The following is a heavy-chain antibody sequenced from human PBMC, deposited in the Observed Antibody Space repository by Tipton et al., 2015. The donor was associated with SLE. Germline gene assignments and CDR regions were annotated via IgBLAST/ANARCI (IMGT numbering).Heavy chain of an antibody. J-gene: IGHJ4*02. Sequence: TLSLTCTVSGGSISSSTYYWGWIRQPPGKGLEWIGSIYHSGSTYYNPSLKSRVTISVDTSKNQFSLKLSSVTAADTAVYYCAREQYDILTGYYDWGQGTLVTVSS. V-gene: IGHV4-39*07. D-gene: IGHD3-9*01. CDR3: AREQYDILTGYYD. CDR1: GGSISSSTYY. CDR2: IYHSGST.